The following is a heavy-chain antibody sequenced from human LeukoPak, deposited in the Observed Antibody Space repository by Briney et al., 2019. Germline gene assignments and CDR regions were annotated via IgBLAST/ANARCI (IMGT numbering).Heavy chain of an antibody. CDR3: AKAPGRYFNY. CDR2: ISSSSSYI. D-gene: IGHD3-9*01. V-gene: IGHV3-21*01. CDR1: GFTFSSYS. Sequence: SGGSLRLSCAASGFTFSSYSMNWVRQAPGKGLEWVSSISSSSSYIYYADSVKGRFTISRDNSKNTLYLQMNSLRAEDTAVYYCAKAPGRYFNYWGQGTLVTVSS. J-gene: IGHJ4*02.